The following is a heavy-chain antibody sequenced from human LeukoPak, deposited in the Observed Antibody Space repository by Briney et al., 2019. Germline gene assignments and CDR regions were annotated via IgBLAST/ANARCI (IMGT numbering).Heavy chain of an antibody. CDR1: GFTFSSNY. J-gene: IGHJ3*02. V-gene: IGHV3-66*01. D-gene: IGHD3-10*01. CDR3: ARDPHFYGSGSPAFDI. CDR2: IYSGGST. Sequence: GGSLRLSCAASGFTFSSNYMSWVRQAPGKGLEWVSVIYSGGSTYYADSVEGRFTISRDNAKHSLYLQMNSLRAEDTAVYYCARDPHFYGSGSPAFDIWGQGTMVTVSS.